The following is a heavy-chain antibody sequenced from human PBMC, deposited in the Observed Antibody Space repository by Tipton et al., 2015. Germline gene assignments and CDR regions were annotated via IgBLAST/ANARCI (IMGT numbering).Heavy chain of an antibody. CDR3: ARENAYYYGMDV. CDR2: IRYSVGT. V-gene: IGHV4-59*01. Sequence: TLSLTCTVSGTSLSGFYWTWIRQPPGKGLEWIGYIRYSVGTNYKPSLRGRVSISLDMSKNQFSLKLRSVTAADTAMYFCARENAYYYGMDVWGQGTTVTVSS. J-gene: IGHJ6*02. CDR1: GTSLSGFY. D-gene: IGHD1-1*01.